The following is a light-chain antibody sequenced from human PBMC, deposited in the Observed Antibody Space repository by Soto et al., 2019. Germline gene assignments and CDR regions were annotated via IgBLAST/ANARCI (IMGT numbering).Light chain of an antibody. Sequence: QSVLTQPPSASGTPGQRVTISCSGSSSNIGSNYVYWYQQLPGTAPKLLIYSHNYRPSGVPDRFSGSKSGTSASLAISGLRSEDEADYYCAAWDDSLSGRVFGGGTKLTVL. J-gene: IGLJ3*02. CDR3: AAWDDSLSGRV. CDR2: SHN. V-gene: IGLV1-47*02. CDR1: SSNIGSNY.